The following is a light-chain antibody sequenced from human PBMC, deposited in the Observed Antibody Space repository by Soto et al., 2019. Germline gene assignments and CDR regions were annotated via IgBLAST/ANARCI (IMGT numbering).Light chain of an antibody. J-gene: IGKJ1*01. CDR3: QHYNSYSEA. Sequence: EIQRTQSPSSLSGSVGDRVTITCRASQTISSWLAWYQQKPGKAPKLLIYRASTLKSGVPSRFSGSVSGTEGTITISSLQKDDGSTYYCQHYNSYSEAFGQGTKVDIK. CDR2: RAS. V-gene: IGKV1-5*03. CDR1: QTISSW.